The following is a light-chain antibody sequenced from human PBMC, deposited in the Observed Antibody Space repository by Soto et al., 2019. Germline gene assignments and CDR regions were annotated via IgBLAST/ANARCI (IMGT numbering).Light chain of an antibody. CDR1: QSISSW. J-gene: IGKJ3*01. Sequence: DIQMTQSPSTLSASVGDRVTITCRASQSISSWLAWYQQKPGKAPKLLIYDASSLESGVPSRFSCSGSGTEFTLTISSLQPDDFATYYCQQYNSYPFTFGHGTKVDIK. V-gene: IGKV1-5*01. CDR3: QQYNSYPFT. CDR2: DAS.